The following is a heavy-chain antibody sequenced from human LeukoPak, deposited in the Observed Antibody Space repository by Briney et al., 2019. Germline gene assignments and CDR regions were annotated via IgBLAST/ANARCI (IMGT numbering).Heavy chain of an antibody. J-gene: IGHJ4*02. V-gene: IGHV3-74*01. CDR3: ARGSLWSGYYYFDY. CDR1: GFTFSTYW. Sequence: GGSLRLSCAASGFTFSTYWMHWVRQAPGKGLVWVSRINSDVSSTSYADSVKGRFTISRDNAKNTLYLQMNSLRAEDTSVYYCARGSLWSGYYYFDYWGQGTLVTVSS. D-gene: IGHD3-3*01. CDR2: INSDVSST.